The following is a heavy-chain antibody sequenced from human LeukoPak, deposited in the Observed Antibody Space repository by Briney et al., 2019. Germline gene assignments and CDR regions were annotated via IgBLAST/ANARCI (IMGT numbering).Heavy chain of an antibody. CDR2: ISYSGNT. J-gene: IGHJ4*02. CDR3: ARGGEGYNYVY. CDR1: GGSISSANYY. Sequence: KASQTLSLTCTVSGGSISSANYYWNWIRQPPGKGLEWIGYISYSGNTHYNPSLKSRATISADTSKNQFSLKLTSMTAADTAVYHCARGGEGYNYVYWGQGTLVTVSS. V-gene: IGHV4-30-4*01. D-gene: IGHD5-24*01.